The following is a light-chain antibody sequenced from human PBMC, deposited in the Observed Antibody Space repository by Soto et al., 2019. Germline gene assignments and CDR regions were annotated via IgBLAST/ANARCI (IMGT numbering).Light chain of an antibody. CDR1: QSVNSN. CDR3: QQYSRWPT. J-gene: IGKJ1*01. CDR2: SAS. Sequence: EIVMTQSPATLSVSPGERATLSCRASQSVNSNLAWYQQKPGQAPRLLIYSASTRATGIPARFSGSGSGTEFTLTISSLQAEDFAVYYCQQYSRWPTFGQGTKVDIK. V-gene: IGKV3-15*01.